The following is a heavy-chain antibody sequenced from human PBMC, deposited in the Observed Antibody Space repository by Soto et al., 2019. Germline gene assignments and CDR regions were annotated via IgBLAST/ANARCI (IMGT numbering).Heavy chain of an antibody. CDR3: ARGAGGNLYLDY. Sequence: QVQLVESGGGVDQPGRSLRLSCAASGFTFSSYGMHWVRQAPGKGLEWVAVIWYDGSNKYYADSVKGRFTISRDNSKNTLYLQMNSLRAEDTAVYYCARGAGGNLYLDYWGQGTLVTVSS. J-gene: IGHJ4*02. CDR2: IWYDGSNK. CDR1: GFTFSSYG. D-gene: IGHD2-15*01. V-gene: IGHV3-33*01.